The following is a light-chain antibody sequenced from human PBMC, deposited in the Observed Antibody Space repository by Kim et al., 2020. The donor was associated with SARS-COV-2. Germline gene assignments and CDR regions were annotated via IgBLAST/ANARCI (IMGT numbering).Light chain of an antibody. CDR2: ETS. J-gene: IGKJ1*01. Sequence: AASVGDTVTINCRASLTISPWLAWYQQKPGKAPKLLIYETSNLEGGVPLRFRGSGSVTEFTLTINGPQPDDFATYFCQQYDIFWPFGQGTKVDIK. V-gene: IGKV1-5*03. CDR1: LTISPW. CDR3: QQYDIFWP.